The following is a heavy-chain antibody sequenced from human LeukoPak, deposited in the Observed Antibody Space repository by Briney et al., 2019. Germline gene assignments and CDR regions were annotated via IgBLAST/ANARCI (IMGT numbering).Heavy chain of an antibody. CDR1: GGSISSYY. D-gene: IGHD4-17*01. CDR3: AIIDPAGDAPLYGMDV. Sequence: PSEALSLTCTVSGGSISSYYWSWIRQPPGKGLEWIGYIYYSGSTNYNPSLKSRVTISVDTSKNQFSLKLSSVTAADTAVYYCAIIDPAGDAPLYGMDVWGKGTTVTVSS. V-gene: IGHV4-59*01. J-gene: IGHJ6*04. CDR2: IYYSGST.